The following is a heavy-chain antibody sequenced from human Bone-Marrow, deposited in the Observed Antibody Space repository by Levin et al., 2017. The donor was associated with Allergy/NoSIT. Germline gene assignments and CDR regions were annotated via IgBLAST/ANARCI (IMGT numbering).Heavy chain of an antibody. CDR1: GFTFSSYA. CDR2: ISGSAGST. CDR3: ARRHAN. Sequence: PGESLKISCAASGFTFSSYAMSWVRQAPGKGLEWVSSISGSAGSTYYADSVQGRFSISRDNSKNTLYLQMNSLRAEDTAVYYCARRHANWGQGTLVTVSS. J-gene: IGHJ4*02. V-gene: IGHV3-23*01.